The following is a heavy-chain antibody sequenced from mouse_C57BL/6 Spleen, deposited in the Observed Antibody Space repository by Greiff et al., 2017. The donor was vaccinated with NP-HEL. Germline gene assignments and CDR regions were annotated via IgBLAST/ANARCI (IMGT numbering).Heavy chain of an antibody. V-gene: IGHV1-82*01. CDR2: IYPGDGDT. Sequence: QVQLQQSGPELVKPGASVKISCKASGYAFSSSWMNWVKQRPGKGLEWIGRIYPGDGDTNYNGKFKGTATLTADKSSSTAYMQLSSLTSEDSAVYFCARRVAGYFDYWGQGTTLTVSS. CDR3: ARRVAGYFDY. CDR1: GYAFSSSW. J-gene: IGHJ2*01. D-gene: IGHD1-1*02.